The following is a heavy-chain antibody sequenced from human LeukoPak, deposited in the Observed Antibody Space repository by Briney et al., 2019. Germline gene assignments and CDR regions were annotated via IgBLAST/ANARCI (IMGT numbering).Heavy chain of an antibody. D-gene: IGHD5-18*01. V-gene: IGHV4-59*01. CDR3: ARGGIQLWFRPAYYYGMDV. Sequence: SETLSLTCTVSGGSISSYYWSWIRQPPGKGLEWIGYIYYSGSTNYNPSLKSRVTISVDTSKNQFSLKLSSVTAADTAVYYCARGGIQLWFRPAYYYGMDVWGQGTTVTASS. CDR2: IYYSGST. CDR1: GGSISSYY. J-gene: IGHJ6*02.